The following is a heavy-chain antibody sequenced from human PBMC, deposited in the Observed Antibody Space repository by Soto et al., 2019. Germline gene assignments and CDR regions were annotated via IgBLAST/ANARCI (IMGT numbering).Heavy chain of an antibody. CDR2: ISSSGSTI. D-gene: IGHD3-9*01. CDR3: ASLTELVIDYGMDV. J-gene: IGHJ6*02. V-gene: IGHV3-48*03. Sequence: GGSLRLSCAASGFTFSSYEMNWVRQAPGKGLEWVSYISSSGSTIYYADSVKGRFTISRDNAKNSLYLQMNSLRAEDTAVYYCASLTELVIDYGMDVWGQGTTVTVSS. CDR1: GFTFSSYE.